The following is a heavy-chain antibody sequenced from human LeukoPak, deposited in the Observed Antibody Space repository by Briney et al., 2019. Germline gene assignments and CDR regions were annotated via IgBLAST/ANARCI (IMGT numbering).Heavy chain of an antibody. V-gene: IGHV3-13*01. J-gene: IGHJ3*02. D-gene: IGHD3-16*01. CDR1: GFTFSSYD. CDR3: ARDSGESDAFDT. Sequence: GGSLRLSCAASGFTFSSYDMHWVRQATGKGLEWVSAIGTAGDTYYPGSVKGRFTISRENAKNSLYLQMNSLRAGDTAVYYCARDSGESDAFDTWGQGTMVTVSS. CDR2: IGTAGDT.